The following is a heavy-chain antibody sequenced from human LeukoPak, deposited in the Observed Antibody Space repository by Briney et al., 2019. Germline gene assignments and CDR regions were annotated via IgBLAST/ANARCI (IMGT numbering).Heavy chain of an antibody. J-gene: IGHJ4*02. CDR2: ISYDGSNK. CDR3: AKAMTSVVIHYFDS. V-gene: IGHV3-30*18. D-gene: IGHD4-23*01. Sequence: PGGSLRLSCAASGFTFSSYGMHWVRPAPGKGLEWVAVISYDGSNKYYADSVKGRFTISRDNSKNTLYLQMNSLRAEDTAVYYCAKAMTSVVIHYFDSWGQGTLVTVSS. CDR1: GFTFSSYG.